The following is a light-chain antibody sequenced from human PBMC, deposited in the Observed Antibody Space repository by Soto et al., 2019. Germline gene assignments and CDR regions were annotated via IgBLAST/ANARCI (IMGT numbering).Light chain of an antibody. Sequence: TVSTESPGTLSLSPRERATLSCRVSQSVSSSYLAWYQQKPGQAPRLLIYGASSRATGIPDRFSGSGSGTDFTLTISRLEPEDFAVYYCQQYGSSPPITFGQGSRLE. J-gene: IGKJ5*01. V-gene: IGKV3-20*01. CDR3: QQYGSSPPIT. CDR1: QSVSSSY. CDR2: GAS.